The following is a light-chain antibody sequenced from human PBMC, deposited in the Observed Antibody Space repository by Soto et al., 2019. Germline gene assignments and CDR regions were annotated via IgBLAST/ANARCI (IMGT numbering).Light chain of an antibody. V-gene: IGLV2-14*01. CDR3: SSYTSGSTLYV. CDR1: SSDVGSYNY. J-gene: IGLJ1*01. Sequence: LTQPASESGSPGQSITISCTGTSSDVGSYNYVSWYQHHPGKAPRLMIYASSNRPSGVSHRFSGSRSGNTASLTISGLQAEDEADYYCSSYTSGSTLYVFGTGTKVTVL. CDR2: ASS.